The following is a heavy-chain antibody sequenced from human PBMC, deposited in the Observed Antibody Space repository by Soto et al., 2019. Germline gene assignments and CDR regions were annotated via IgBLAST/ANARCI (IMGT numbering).Heavy chain of an antibody. CDR2: ISGSGGST. Sequence: PGGSLRLSCAASGFTVSSYAMSWVRQAPGKGLEWVSAISGSGGSTYYADSVKGRFTISRDNSKNTLYLQMNSLRAEDTAVYYCAKELLMGYCSSTSCYAGPGSDAFDIWGQGTMVTVSS. D-gene: IGHD2-2*01. CDR1: GFTVSSYA. J-gene: IGHJ3*02. V-gene: IGHV3-23*01. CDR3: AKELLMGYCSSTSCYAGPGSDAFDI.